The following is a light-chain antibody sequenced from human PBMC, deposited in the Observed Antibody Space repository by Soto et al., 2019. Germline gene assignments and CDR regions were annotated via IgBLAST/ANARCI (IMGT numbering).Light chain of an antibody. Sequence: QSVLTQPPSASGSPGQSVTISCTVTSSDVGRYNYISWYQQRPGKAPKLIIYEVSKRPSGVPDRLSGFKYGNTASLTVSGLQAEDEADYYCSSYAGNSRYVFGTGTKVTVL. CDR1: SSDVGRYNY. CDR2: EVS. V-gene: IGLV2-8*01. J-gene: IGLJ1*01. CDR3: SSYAGNSRYV.